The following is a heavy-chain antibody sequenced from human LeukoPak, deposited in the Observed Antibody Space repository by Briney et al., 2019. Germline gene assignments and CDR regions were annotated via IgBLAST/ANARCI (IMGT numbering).Heavy chain of an antibody. D-gene: IGHD2-21*01. Sequence: GASVKVSSKASGYIFSNYGINGVRQATGQGLGWMGWMNPNSGNTGYAQKFQGRVIMTRNTSTSTAYMELSSLRSEDTAVYYCARGDRRLWRTNWFDPWGQGTLVTVSS. CDR2: MNPNSGNT. CDR3: ARGDRRLWRTNWFDP. J-gene: IGHJ5*02. V-gene: IGHV1-8*02. CDR1: GYIFSNYG.